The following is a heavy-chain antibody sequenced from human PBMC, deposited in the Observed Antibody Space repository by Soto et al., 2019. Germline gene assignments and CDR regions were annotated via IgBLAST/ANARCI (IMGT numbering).Heavy chain of an antibody. J-gene: IGHJ4*02. D-gene: IGHD6-19*01. V-gene: IGHV3-7*03. Sequence: ASLRLSCAASGFTFSNYWMSWVRQAPGKGLKWVANINQDGSEKYYVDSVKGRFTISRDNAKNSVYPQMNSLRAGNTAVYFCARDFGGGIAVAGLGFDSWGQGT. CDR3: ARDFGGGIAVAGLGFDS. CDR1: GFTFSNYW. CDR2: INQDGSEK.